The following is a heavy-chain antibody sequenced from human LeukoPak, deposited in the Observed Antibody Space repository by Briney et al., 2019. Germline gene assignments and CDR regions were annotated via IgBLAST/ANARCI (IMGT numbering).Heavy chain of an antibody. V-gene: IGHV3-23*01. CDR1: SFTFSSNA. CDR3: AKKRTIAVAGTPDFDY. J-gene: IGHJ4*02. D-gene: IGHD6-19*01. Sequence: GGSLTFYCAAYSFTFSSNAMSWERQAPGQGLEWVSAISGSGGSTYYADSVKGRFTISRDNSKNTLYLQMNSLRAQDTAVYYCAKKRTIAVAGTPDFDYWGQGTLVTVSS. CDR2: ISGSGGST.